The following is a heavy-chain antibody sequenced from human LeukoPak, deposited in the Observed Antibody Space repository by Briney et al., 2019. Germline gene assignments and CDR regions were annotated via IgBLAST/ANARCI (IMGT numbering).Heavy chain of an antibody. Sequence: GGSLRLSCAASGFTFSSYAMSWVRQAPGKGLEWVSAISGSGGSTYYADSVKGRFTISRDNSKNTLYLQMNSLRAEGTAVYYCAKDLRYCSSTSCYTDAFDIWGQGTMVTVSS. CDR1: GFTFSSYA. V-gene: IGHV3-23*01. CDR3: AKDLRYCSSTSCYTDAFDI. D-gene: IGHD2-2*02. J-gene: IGHJ3*02. CDR2: ISGSGGST.